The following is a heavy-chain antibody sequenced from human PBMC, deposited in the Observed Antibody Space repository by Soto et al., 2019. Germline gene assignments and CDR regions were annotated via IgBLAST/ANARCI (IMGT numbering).Heavy chain of an antibody. J-gene: IGHJ6*03. V-gene: IGHV1-8*01. D-gene: IGHD6-13*01. CDR1: GYTFTSYD. CDR2: MNPNSGNT. Sequence: ASVKVSCKASGYTFTSYDINWVRQATGQGLEWMGWMNPNSGNTGYAQKFQGRVTMTRNTSISTAYMELSSLRSEDTAVYYCARVGQLDVYYYYYMDVWGKGTTVTVSS. CDR3: ARVGQLDVYYYYYMDV.